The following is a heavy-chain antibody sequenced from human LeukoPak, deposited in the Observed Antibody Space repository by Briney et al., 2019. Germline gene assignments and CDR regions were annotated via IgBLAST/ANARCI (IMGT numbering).Heavy chain of an antibody. J-gene: IGHJ2*01. D-gene: IGHD3-10*01. V-gene: IGHV3-23*03. Sequence: PGGSLRLSCAASGFTFSSYAMGWVRQAPGKGLEWVSILYSGSDTYYANSVKGRFTISRDSSKNILFLQMNDLRAEDTAVYYCARVGDHFHWYLDLWGRGALVTVSS. CDR2: ILYSGSDT. CDR1: GFTFSSYA. CDR3: ARVGDHFHWYLDL.